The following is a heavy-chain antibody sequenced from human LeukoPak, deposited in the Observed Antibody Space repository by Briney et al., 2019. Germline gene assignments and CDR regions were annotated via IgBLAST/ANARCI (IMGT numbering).Heavy chain of an antibody. D-gene: IGHD6-6*01. V-gene: IGHV3-64*01. CDR3: ARVVSSSGFDYGMNV. J-gene: IGHJ6*02. CDR1: GFTFSSYA. Sequence: GGSLRLSCAASGFTFSSYAMHWVHQAPGKGLEYVSAISSNGGSTYYANSVKGRFTISRDNSKNTLYLQMGSLRAEDMAVYYCARVVSSSGFDYGMNVWGQGITVTVSS. CDR2: ISSNGGST.